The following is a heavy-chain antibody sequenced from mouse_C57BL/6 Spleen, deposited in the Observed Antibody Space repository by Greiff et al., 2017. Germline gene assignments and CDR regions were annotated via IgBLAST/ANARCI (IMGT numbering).Heavy chain of an antibody. J-gene: IGHJ4*01. CDR3: ARHGGYYAMDY. CDR2: FYPGSGSI. Sequence: QVQLQQPGTELVKPGASVKLSCKASGYTFTSYWMHWVKQRPGQGLEWIGWFYPGSGSIKYNEKFKDKATLTADKSSSTVYMELSRLTSEDSAVYFCARHGGYYAMDYWGQGTSVTVSS. CDR1: GYTFTSYW. V-gene: IGHV1-62-2*01.